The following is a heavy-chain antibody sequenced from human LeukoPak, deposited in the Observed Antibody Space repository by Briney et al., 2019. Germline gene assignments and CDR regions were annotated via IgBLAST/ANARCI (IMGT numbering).Heavy chain of an antibody. CDR1: GYTFTSYG. CDR2: INPNSGGT. CDR3: ARGVRTPHFDY. D-gene: IGHD1/OR15-1a*01. Sequence: ASVKVSCKASGYTFTSYGISWVRQAPGQGLEWMGRINPNSGGTNYAQKFQGRVTMTRDTSISTAYMELSRLRSDDTAVYYCARGVRTPHFDYWGQGTLVTVSS. V-gene: IGHV1-2*06. J-gene: IGHJ4*02.